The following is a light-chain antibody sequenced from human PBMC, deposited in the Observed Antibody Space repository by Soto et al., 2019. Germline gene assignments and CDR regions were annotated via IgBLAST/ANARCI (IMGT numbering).Light chain of an antibody. CDR1: QSISSW. J-gene: IGKJ2*01. Sequence: DIQMTQSPSTLSASVGDRVTITCRASQSISSWLAWYQQKPGKAPNLLIYDASSLQGGVPSRFSGSGSGTDFTLIIRSLQPEDLATYYCQQYESLPYTFGQGTQLEIK. CDR3: QQYESLPYT. CDR2: DAS. V-gene: IGKV1-5*01.